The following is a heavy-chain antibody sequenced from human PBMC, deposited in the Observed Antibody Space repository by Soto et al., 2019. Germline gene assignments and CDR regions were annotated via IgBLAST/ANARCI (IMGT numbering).Heavy chain of an antibody. V-gene: IGHV3-23*01. D-gene: IGHD3-3*01. CDR2: ISGSGGST. Sequence: PGGSLRLSCAASGFTFSSYAMSWVRQAPGKGLEWVSAISGSGGSTYYADSVKGRFTISRDNSKNTLYLQMNSLRAEDTAVYYCARSTLLEWSGCFDYWGQGTLVTVSS. J-gene: IGHJ4*02. CDR3: ARSTLLEWSGCFDY. CDR1: GFTFSSYA.